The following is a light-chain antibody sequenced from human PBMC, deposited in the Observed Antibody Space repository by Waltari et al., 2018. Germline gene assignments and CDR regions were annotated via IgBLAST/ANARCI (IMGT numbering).Light chain of an antibody. CDR1: QSITSNY. Sequence: IVLTQSPGTLSLSPGESATLSCRASQSITSNYIAWYQQKLGQAPRLLIHGASRRATGIPDRFSGSGSGTEFTLTIRRLEPEDFVVYYCQQYEASPQTFGQGTRVDIK. V-gene: IGKV3-20*01. J-gene: IGKJ1*01. CDR2: GAS. CDR3: QQYEASPQT.